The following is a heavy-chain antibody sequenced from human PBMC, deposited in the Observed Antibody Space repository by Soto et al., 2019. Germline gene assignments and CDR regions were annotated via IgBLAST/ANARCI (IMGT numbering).Heavy chain of an antibody. CDR3: AHSDGGYEIIYFDF. Sequence: SGPTLVNPTQALTLTCTFSGFSFTTAGVAVGWIRQTPGGALEWLTLIYYNDDRRFSPSLKTRLTITGDTSKNQVVLSLTNVDPGDTATYFCAHSDGGYEIIYFDFWGQGIPVTVSS. D-gene: IGHD5-12*01. J-gene: IGHJ4*02. CDR1: GFSFTTAGVA. V-gene: IGHV2-5*01. CDR2: IYYNDDR.